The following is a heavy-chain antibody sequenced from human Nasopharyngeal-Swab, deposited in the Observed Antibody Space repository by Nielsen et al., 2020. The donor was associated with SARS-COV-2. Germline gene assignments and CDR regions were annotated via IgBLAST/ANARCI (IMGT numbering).Heavy chain of an antibody. CDR3: ARDRVDSSSWGYYYYGMDV. V-gene: IGHV3-13*01. Sequence: GESLKISCAASGFTFSSYDMHWVRQAPGKGLEWVSAIGTAGDTYYPGSVKGRFTISRENVKNSLYLQMNSLRAGDTAVYYCARDRVDSSSWGYYYYGMDVWGQGTTVTVSS. J-gene: IGHJ6*02. CDR1: GFTFSSYD. CDR2: IGTAGDT. D-gene: IGHD6-13*01.